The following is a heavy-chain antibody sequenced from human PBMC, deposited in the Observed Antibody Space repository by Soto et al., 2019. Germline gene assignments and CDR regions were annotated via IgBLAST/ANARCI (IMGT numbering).Heavy chain of an antibody. Sequence: GESLKISCKGSGYSFTSYWIGWVRQMPGKGLEWMGIIYPGDSDTRYSPSFQGQVTISADKSISTAYLQWSSLKASDTAMYYCTRLPVYCSGGSVQIYFDYWIQETRVTFSS. J-gene: IGHJ4*02. D-gene: IGHD2-15*01. CDR1: GYSFTSYW. V-gene: IGHV5-51*01. CDR3: TRLPVYCSGGSVQIYFDY. CDR2: IYPGDSDT.